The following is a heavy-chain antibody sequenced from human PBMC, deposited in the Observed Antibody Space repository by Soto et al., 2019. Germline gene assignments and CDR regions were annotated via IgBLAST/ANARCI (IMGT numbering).Heavy chain of an antibody. CDR3: ARERGAFDI. J-gene: IGHJ3*02. V-gene: IGHV1-18*01. CDR2: INPYNGNT. CDR1: GYTFTSYG. Sequence: QVQLVQSGAEVKKPGASVKVSCKASGYTFTSYGISWVRQAPGQGLEWMGWINPYNGNTNYAQKLQGRVTMTRNTSTSTAFMELSSLRSEDTAVYYCARERGAFDIWGQGTMVTVSS.